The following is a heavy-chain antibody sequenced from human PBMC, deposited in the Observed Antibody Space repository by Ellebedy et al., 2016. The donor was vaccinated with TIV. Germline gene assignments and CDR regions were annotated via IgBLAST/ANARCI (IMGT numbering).Heavy chain of an antibody. Sequence: GESLKISCAASGFTFSNSWIHWVRQAPGKGLVWLSRINRDGSSANYADSVKGRFSISRDNSKNTLYVQMNSLRAEDTAVYYCARGGRDQWLIDYWGQGTLVTVSS. CDR1: GFTFSNSW. CDR3: ARGGRDQWLIDY. J-gene: IGHJ4*02. CDR2: INRDGSSA. D-gene: IGHD6-19*01. V-gene: IGHV3-74*01.